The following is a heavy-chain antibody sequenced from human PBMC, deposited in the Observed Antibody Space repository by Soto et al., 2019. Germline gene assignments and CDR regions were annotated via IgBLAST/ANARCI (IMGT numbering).Heavy chain of an antibody. J-gene: IGHJ5*02. CDR2: INAGNGNT. Sequence: QVQLVQSGAEVKKPGASVKVSCKASGYTFTSYAMHWVRQAPGQRLEWMGWINAGNGNTKYSQKFQGRVTITRDTSASTAYMELSSLRSEDTAVYYCASALGSGWYPNWFDPWGQGTLVTVSS. D-gene: IGHD6-19*01. V-gene: IGHV1-3*01. CDR3: ASALGSGWYPNWFDP. CDR1: GYTFTSYA.